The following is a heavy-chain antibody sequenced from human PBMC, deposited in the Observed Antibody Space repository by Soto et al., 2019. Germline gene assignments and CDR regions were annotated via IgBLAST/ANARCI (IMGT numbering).Heavy chain of an antibody. V-gene: IGHV3-72*01. CDR3: SRMEGG. CDR1: GFTFSEHY. CDR2: SRNEAKSYST. J-gene: IGHJ4*02. Sequence: EEQLVESGGGLVQPGGSLTLSCAASGFTFSEHYMEWVRQAPGKGLEWVARSRNEAKSYSTDYAASVKGRFTVSRDLSMNSLYLQMNNLKTEDTAVYYCSRMEGGWSQGTLVTVSS. D-gene: IGHD1-26*01.